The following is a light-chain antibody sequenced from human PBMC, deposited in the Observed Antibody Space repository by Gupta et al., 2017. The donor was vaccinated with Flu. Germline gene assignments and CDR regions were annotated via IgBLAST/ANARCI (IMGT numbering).Light chain of an antibody. Sequence: DVVMTQSPLSLAVTLGQSASISCRSSQGLVYSDGNTYLHWFQQRPGQSPRRPIYLVTKRDSGVPDRFSGSGSGTDFTLTISRVEAEDVGVYFCMQGAHWPWAFGQGTKLEIK. CDR1: QGLVYSDGNTY. CDR3: MQGAHWPWA. CDR2: LVT. V-gene: IGKV2-30*01. J-gene: IGKJ1*01.